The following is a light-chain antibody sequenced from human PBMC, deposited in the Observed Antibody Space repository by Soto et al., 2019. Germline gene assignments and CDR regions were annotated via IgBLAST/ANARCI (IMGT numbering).Light chain of an antibody. J-gene: IGKJ1*01. V-gene: IGKV1-5*01. CDR2: DAS. CDR1: QRIDTS. CDR3: QQYDSFVT. Sequence: DIQMTQSPSALSASVGDRVTLTCRASQRIDTSLAWYQQHPGKAPNVLIYDASTLKRGVPSRFSGSGYGTEFTLTISGVQPDDFATYYCQQYDSFVTFGQGTKLEVK.